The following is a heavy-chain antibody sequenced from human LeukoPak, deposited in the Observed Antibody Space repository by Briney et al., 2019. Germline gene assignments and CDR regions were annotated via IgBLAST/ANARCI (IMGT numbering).Heavy chain of an antibody. Sequence: ASVKVSCKVSGYTFTDYYMHWVQQAPGKGLEWMGLVDPEDGETIYAEKFQGRVTITADTSTDTAYMGLSSLRSEDTAVYYCATGRWLQPFDPWGQGTLVTVSS. V-gene: IGHV1-69-2*01. CDR3: ATGRWLQPFDP. J-gene: IGHJ5*02. CDR1: GYTFTDYY. D-gene: IGHD5-24*01. CDR2: VDPEDGET.